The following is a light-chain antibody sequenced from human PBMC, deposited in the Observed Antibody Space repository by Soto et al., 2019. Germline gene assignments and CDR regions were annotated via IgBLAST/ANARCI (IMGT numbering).Light chain of an antibody. CDR2: GNS. Sequence: QSVLTQPPSVSGAPGQRVTISCTGSSSNIGAGYDVHWYQQLPGTAPKLIIYGNSNRPSGVPDRFSGSKSGTSASLAITGLQAEDEADSYCQSYDSSRSGWVFGGGTKLTVL. V-gene: IGLV1-40*01. CDR3: QSYDSSRSGWV. CDR1: SSNIGAGYD. J-gene: IGLJ3*02.